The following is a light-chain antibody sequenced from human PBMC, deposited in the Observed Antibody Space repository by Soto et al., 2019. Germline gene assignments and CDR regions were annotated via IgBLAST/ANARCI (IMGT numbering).Light chain of an antibody. Sequence: QAVVTQEPSLTVSPGGTVTVTCASSTGPVTTNSFTNWFQQQPGPAPRALLYNTSDKLSWTPARFSGSVLGDNAALTLSSVQPEDEADYYCLLYYRGSWVFGGGTKLTVL. CDR2: NTS. V-gene: IGLV7-43*01. J-gene: IGLJ3*02. CDR3: LLYYRGSWV. CDR1: TGPVTTNSF.